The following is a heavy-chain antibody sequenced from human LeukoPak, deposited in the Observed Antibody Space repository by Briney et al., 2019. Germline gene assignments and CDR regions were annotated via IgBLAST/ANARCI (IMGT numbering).Heavy chain of an antibody. J-gene: IGHJ5*02. CDR2: VHHRGRT. CDR3: ARGGYYGSGNDFRFDP. CDR1: GYSLTTNYS. V-gene: IGHV4-38-2*02. Sequence: PSETLSLTCSVSGYSLTTNYSWGWIRQPPGKGLEWIGSVHHRGRTFYNPSLKSRLTISLETSKNHFSLKLTSVTSADTAVYYCARGGYYGSGNDFRFDPWGQGTLVTVSS. D-gene: IGHD3-10*01.